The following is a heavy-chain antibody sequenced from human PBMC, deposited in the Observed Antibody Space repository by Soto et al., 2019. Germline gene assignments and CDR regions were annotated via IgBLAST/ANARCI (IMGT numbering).Heavy chain of an antibody. J-gene: IGHJ6*02. D-gene: IGHD4-17*01. CDR3: ARTFDYGYYYALDV. CDR1: GSSIRSSNW. CDR2: IYYTGRT. V-gene: IGHV4-28*01. Sequence: SETLSLTCAVSGSSIRSSNWWGWIRQPPGKGLEWIGYIYYTGRTYYNPSLTSRVTMSVDTSKSQFSLRLSSVTAVDTAVYHCARTFDYGYYYALDVWGQGTTVTVSS.